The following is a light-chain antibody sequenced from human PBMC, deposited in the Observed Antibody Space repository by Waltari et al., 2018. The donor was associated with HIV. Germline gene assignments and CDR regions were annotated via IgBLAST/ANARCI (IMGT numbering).Light chain of an antibody. CDR2: EVT. V-gene: IGLV2-14*01. J-gene: IGLJ1*01. Sequence: QSALTQPASVSGSPGQSLTIPCTGTRSDVGDYKYVSWYQQHPGKAPKLMIYEVTYRPSGVSNRFSGSKSGNTASLTISGLQAEDEADYYCSSYTSSSTYVFGTGTKVTVL. CDR1: RSDVGDYKY. CDR3: SSYTSSSTYV.